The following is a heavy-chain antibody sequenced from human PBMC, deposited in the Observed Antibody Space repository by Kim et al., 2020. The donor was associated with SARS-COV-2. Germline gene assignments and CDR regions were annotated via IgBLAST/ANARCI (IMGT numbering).Heavy chain of an antibody. Sequence: GRSLRLSCAASGFTFSSYAMHWVRQAPGKGLEWVAVISYDGSNKYYADSVKGRFTISRDNSKNTLYLQMNSLRAEDTAVYYCARDGVAVAGTTRTYFDY. CDR3: ARDGVAVAGTTRTYFDY. CDR2: ISYDGSNK. V-gene: IGHV3-30-3*01. D-gene: IGHD6-19*01. J-gene: IGHJ4*01. CDR1: GFTFSSYA.